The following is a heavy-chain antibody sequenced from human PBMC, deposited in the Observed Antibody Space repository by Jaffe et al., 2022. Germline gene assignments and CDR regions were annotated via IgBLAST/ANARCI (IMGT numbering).Heavy chain of an antibody. D-gene: IGHD2-2*01. V-gene: IGHV3-23*01. Sequence: EVQLLESGGGLVQPGGSLRLSCAASGFTFSSYAMSWVRQAPGKGLEWVSAISGSGGSTYYADSVKGRFTISRDNSKNTLYLQMNSLRAEDTAVYYCAKTVKYQLLLAGGYFDYWGQGTLVTVSS. CDR3: AKTVKYQLLLAGGYFDY. J-gene: IGHJ4*02. CDR2: ISGSGGST. CDR1: GFTFSSYA.